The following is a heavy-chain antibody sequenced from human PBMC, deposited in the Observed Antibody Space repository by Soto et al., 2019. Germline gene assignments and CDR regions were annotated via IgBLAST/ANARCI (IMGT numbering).Heavy chain of an antibody. Sequence: SVKVSCKASGGTFSRYGISWVRQAPGQGLEWMGGIIPMYDTTNYAQKFRGRVTITADESTSTAYMALSSLRSEDTAVYYCAREINNYDSSGYYPPRMDVWGQGTTVTVSS. V-gene: IGHV1-69*13. CDR3: AREINNYDSSGYYPPRMDV. D-gene: IGHD3-22*01. CDR2: IIPMYDTT. J-gene: IGHJ6*02. CDR1: GGTFSRYG.